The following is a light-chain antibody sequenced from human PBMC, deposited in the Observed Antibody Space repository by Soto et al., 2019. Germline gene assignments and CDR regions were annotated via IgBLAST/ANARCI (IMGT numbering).Light chain of an antibody. CDR2: GAS. V-gene: IGKV3D-20*02. CDR3: QQRSNWPPIT. Sequence: EIVLTQSPGTLSLSPGERATLSCRASQSVSSSYLAWYQQKPGQAPRLLIYGASSRATGIPDRFSGSGSGTDFTLTIGSLEPEDFALYYCQQRSNWPPITFGQGTRLEIK. CDR1: QSVSSSY. J-gene: IGKJ5*01.